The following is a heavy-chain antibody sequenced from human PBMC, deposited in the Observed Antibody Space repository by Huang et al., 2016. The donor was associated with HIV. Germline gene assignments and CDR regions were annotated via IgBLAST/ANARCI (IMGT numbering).Heavy chain of an antibody. CDR1: TFTFGAYW. V-gene: IGHV3-7*01. CDR2: SKKDEREK. Sequence: VESGGRLVQPGGSIRLSCVGSTFTFGAYWMSWVRQYPGKGLEWVANSKKDEREKYYVESVKGRFNISRDNAKKVLFLEMNNVRVEDTATYYCATKTAAMDIWGQGTTVTVS. D-gene: IGHD1-7*01. CDR3: ATKTAAMDI. J-gene: IGHJ6*02.